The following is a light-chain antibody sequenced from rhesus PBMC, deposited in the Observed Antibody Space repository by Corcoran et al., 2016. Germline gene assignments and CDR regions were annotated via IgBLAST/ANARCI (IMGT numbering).Light chain of an antibody. CDR2: SAD. Sequence: EIVMTQSPATLSLSPGETATLSCRASQSVGSYLAWYQQKPGQAPKLLFHSADFRATGIPDRFSGSGSMTDFTLTISSLEPDDVGVYHCQQYNDLLPTFGGGTKVEIK. CDR1: QSVGSY. V-gene: IGKV3-40*03. CDR3: QQYNDLLPT. J-gene: IGKJ4*01.